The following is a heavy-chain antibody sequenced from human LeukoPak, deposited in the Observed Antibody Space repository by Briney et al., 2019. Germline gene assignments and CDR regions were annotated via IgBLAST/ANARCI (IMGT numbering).Heavy chain of an antibody. V-gene: IGHV1-46*01. CDR3: ERDLHDCSSTSCYAAQPDY. Sequence: ASVKVSCKASGYTFTSYYMHWVRQAPGQGLEWMGIINPSGGSTSYAQKFQGRVTMTRDTSTSTVYMELSSLRSEDTAVYYCERDLHDCSSTSCYAAQPDYWGQGTLVTVSS. D-gene: IGHD2-2*01. CDR2: INPSGGST. J-gene: IGHJ4*02. CDR1: GYTFTSYY.